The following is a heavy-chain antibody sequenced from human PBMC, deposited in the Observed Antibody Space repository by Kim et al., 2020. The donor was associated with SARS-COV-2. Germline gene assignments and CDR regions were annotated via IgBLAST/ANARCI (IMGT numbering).Heavy chain of an antibody. J-gene: IGHJ4*01. CDR3: AKLHTYYYDSSGYYDY. D-gene: IGHD3-22*01. CDR2: ISWNSGSI. Sequence: GGSLRLSCAASGFTFDDYAMHWVRQAPGKGLEWVSGISWNSGSIGYADSVKGRFTISRDNAKNSLYLQMNSLRAEDTALYYCAKLHTYYYDSSGYYDYWG. V-gene: IGHV3-9*01. CDR1: GFTFDDYA.